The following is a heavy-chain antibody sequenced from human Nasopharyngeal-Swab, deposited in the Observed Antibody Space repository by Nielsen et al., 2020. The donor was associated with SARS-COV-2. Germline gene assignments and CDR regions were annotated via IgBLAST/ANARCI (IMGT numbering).Heavy chain of an antibody. J-gene: IGHJ3*01. CDR1: GFTFGTYS. CDR3: AGAYGSGSYFAFDL. Sequence: GGSLRLSCAASGFTFGTYSMNWVRQAPGKGLEWVSSISSSSTYIYYADSVKGRFTISRDNAKNSLYLQMNSVRAEDTAVYYCAGAYGSGSYFAFDLWGQGTMVAVSS. CDR2: ISSSSTYI. V-gene: IGHV3-21*01. D-gene: IGHD3-10*01.